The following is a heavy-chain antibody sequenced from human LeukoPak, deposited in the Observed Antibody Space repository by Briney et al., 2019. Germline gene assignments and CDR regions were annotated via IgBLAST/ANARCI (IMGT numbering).Heavy chain of an antibody. CDR3: AKNIVVVTAIWGGAFDI. Sequence: GGSLRLSCAASGFTFSSYAMSWVRQAPGKGLEWVSAISGSGGSTYYADSVKGRFTISRDNSKNTLYLQMNSLRAEDTAVYYCAKNIVVVTAIWGGAFDIWGQGTMVTASS. CDR1: GFTFSSYA. D-gene: IGHD2-21*02. CDR2: ISGSGGST. V-gene: IGHV3-23*01. J-gene: IGHJ3*02.